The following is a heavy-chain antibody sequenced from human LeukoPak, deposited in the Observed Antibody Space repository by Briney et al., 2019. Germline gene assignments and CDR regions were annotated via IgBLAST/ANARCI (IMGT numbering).Heavy chain of an antibody. CDR1: SYAFDYYG. CDR2: ISLNNGNT. V-gene: IGHV1-18*01. CDR3: QRVTIFGVVIDFDY. J-gene: IGHJ4*02. D-gene: IGHD3-3*01. Sequence: GASVKVSCKASSYAFDYYGITWVRQAPGQGLEWVGWISLNNGNTHYTKYAQKFQGRVTLTADTSTATAYMELRGLRSDDTAVYYCQRVTIFGVVIDFDYWGQGTLVAVSS.